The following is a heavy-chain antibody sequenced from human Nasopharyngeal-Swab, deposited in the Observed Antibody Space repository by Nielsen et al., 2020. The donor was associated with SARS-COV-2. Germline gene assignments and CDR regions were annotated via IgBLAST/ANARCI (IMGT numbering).Heavy chain of an antibody. D-gene: IGHD3-3*01. CDR1: GGSFSGYY. J-gene: IGHJ6*02. CDR3: ARHVRSITILGVVTDYGMDV. CDR2: INHSGST. V-gene: IGHV4-34*01. Sequence: SETLSLTCAVYGGSFSGYYWSWIRQPPGKGLEWIGEINHSGSTNYNPSLKSRVTISVDTSKNQFSLKLSSVTAADTAVYYCARHVRSITILGVVTDYGMDVWGQGTTVTVSS.